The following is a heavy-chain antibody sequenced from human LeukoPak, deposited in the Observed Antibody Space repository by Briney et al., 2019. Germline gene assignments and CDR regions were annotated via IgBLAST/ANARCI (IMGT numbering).Heavy chain of an antibody. CDR1: GFTFSSYA. CDR3: AKDPPNCGGDCYSGFDY. J-gene: IGHJ4*02. V-gene: IGHV3-23*01. CDR2: ISGSGGST. D-gene: IGHD2-21*02. Sequence: GGSLRLSCAASGFTFSSYAMSWVRQAPGKGLEWVSAISGSGGSTYYADSVKGRFTISRDNSKNTLYLQMNSLRAEDTVVYYCAKDPPNCGGDCYSGFDYWGQGTLVTVSS.